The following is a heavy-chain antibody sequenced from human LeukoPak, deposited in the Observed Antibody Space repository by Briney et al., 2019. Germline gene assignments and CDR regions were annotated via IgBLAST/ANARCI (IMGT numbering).Heavy chain of an antibody. CDR1: GLTFDDYA. J-gene: IGHJ6*03. CDR2: ISWVGGST. CDR3: AKGVGITMVRGPMDV. Sequence: GGSLRLSCAASGLTFDDYAMHRVRQAPGKGLEWVSLISWVGGSTYYADSVKGRFTISRDNSKNSLYLQMNSLRAEDTALYYCAKGVGITMVRGPMDVWGKGTTVTVSS. V-gene: IGHV3-43D*03. D-gene: IGHD3-10*01.